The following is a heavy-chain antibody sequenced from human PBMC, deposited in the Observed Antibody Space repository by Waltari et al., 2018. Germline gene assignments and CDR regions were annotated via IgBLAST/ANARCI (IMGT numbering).Heavy chain of an antibody. CDR2: IRSKAYGGTT. CDR1: GFTFGDYA. Sequence: EVQLVESGGGLVQPGRSLRLSCTASGFTFGDYAISWFRQAPGKGLEWVGFIRSKAYGGTTEYAASVKGRFTISRDDSKSIAYLQMNSLKTEDTAVYYCTRSPSRSYYGSGSYRYWGQGTLVTVSS. CDR3: TRSPSRSYYGSGSYRY. V-gene: IGHV3-49*03. J-gene: IGHJ4*02. D-gene: IGHD3-10*01.